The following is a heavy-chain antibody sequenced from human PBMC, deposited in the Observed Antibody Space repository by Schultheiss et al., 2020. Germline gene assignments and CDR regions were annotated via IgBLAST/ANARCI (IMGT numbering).Heavy chain of an antibody. Sequence: SQTLSLTCTVSGGSISSSSYYWGWIRQPPGKGLEWIGSIYYSGSTYYNPSLKSRVTISVDTSKNQFSLKLSSVTAADTAVYYCARLFARYYYDSSGWFDHWGQGTLVTVSS. D-gene: IGHD3-22*01. J-gene: IGHJ5*02. CDR3: ARLFARYYYDSSGWFDH. CDR1: GGSISSSSYY. V-gene: IGHV4-39*01. CDR2: IYYSGST.